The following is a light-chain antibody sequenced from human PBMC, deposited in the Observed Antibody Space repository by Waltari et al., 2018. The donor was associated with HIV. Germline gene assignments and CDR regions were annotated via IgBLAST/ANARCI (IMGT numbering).Light chain of an antibody. V-gene: IGKV3-11*02. J-gene: IGKJ5*01. CDR1: HSVSNF. CDR3: QQRSNWPIT. Sequence: EIVLTQSPATLSLSPGEKATLSCRASHSVSNFLAWYQQKPGQAPRLLIYDASNRATDIPARFTGSGSGRDFTLTISNLEPEDFAVYYCQQRSNWPITFGQGTRLEIK. CDR2: DAS.